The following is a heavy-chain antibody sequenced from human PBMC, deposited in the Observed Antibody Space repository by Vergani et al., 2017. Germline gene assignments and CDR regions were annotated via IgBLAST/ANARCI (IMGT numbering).Heavy chain of an antibody. J-gene: IGHJ4*02. CDR1: GFTFSSYS. V-gene: IGHV3-21*01. Sequence: EVQLVESGGGLVKPGGSLRLSCAASGFTFSSYSMNWVRQAPGKGLEWVSSISSSSSYIYYAYSVKGRFTISRDNAKNSLYLQMNSLRAEDTAVYYCARVSYSYGYAYYFDYWGQGTLVTVSS. D-gene: IGHD5-18*01. CDR3: ARVSYSYGYAYYFDY. CDR2: ISSSSSYI.